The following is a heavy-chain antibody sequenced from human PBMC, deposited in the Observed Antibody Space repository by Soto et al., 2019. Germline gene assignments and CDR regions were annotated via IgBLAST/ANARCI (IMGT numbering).Heavy chain of an antibody. V-gene: IGHV1-3*01. CDR1: GYTFTSYP. D-gene: IGHD3-22*01. Sequence: GASVKVSFKASGYTFTSYPMHWVRQAPGQGLEWMGWINAANGDTKYSQKFQGRVTITRDPSAITAYMELSSLRSEDTAVYYCARDWTHYDSSGPGDYWAQGTLVTVPQ. CDR2: INAANGDT. CDR3: ARDWTHYDSSGPGDY. J-gene: IGHJ4*02.